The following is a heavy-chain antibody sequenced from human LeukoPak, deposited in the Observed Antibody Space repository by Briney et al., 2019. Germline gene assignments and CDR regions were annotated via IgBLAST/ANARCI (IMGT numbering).Heavy chain of an antibody. Sequence: GEPLKISCKGSGYSFTSYWIGWVRQMPGKGLEWMGIIYPGDSDTRYSPSFQGQVTISADKSISTAYLQWSSLKASDTAMYYCASSYSSSYDAFDIWGQGSMVTVSS. D-gene: IGHD6-13*01. CDR2: IYPGDSDT. V-gene: IGHV5-51*01. J-gene: IGHJ3*02. CDR3: ASSYSSSYDAFDI. CDR1: GYSFTSYW.